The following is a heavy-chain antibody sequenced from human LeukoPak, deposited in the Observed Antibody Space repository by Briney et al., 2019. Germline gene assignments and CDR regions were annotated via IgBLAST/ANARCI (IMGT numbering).Heavy chain of an antibody. J-gene: IGHJ5*02. CDR2: VNPNSGGT. V-gene: IGHV1-2*02. Sequence: ASVKVSCKASGYTFTGYYMHWVRQAPGQGLEWMGWVNPNSGGTNYAQKFQGRVTMTRDTSISTAYMELSRLRSDDTAVYYCARARPGLFGRGVTSADDGVVHYWFDPWGQGTLVTVSS. CDR3: ARARPGLFGRGVTSADDGVVHYWFDP. D-gene: IGHD3-10*01. CDR1: GYTFTGYY.